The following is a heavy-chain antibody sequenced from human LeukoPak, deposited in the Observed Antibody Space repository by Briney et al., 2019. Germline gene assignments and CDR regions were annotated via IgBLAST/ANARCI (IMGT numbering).Heavy chain of an antibody. J-gene: IGHJ4*02. Sequence: ASVKVSCKVSGYTLTELSMHWVRQAPGKGLEWMGGFDPEDGETIYAQKSQGRVTMTEDTSTDTAYMELSSLRSEDTAVYYCATPNLYYDSSGYDYWGQGTLVTVSS. D-gene: IGHD3-22*01. CDR3: ATPNLYYDSSGYDY. V-gene: IGHV1-24*01. CDR2: FDPEDGET. CDR1: GYTLTELS.